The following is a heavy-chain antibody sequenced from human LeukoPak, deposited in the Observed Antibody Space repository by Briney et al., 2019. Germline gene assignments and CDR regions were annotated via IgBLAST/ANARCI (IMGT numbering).Heavy chain of an antibody. V-gene: IGHV3-21*01. D-gene: IGHD6-19*01. Sequence: PAGSLRLSCAASGFTFSSYSMNWVRQAPGKGLEWVSSISSSSSSYIYYADSVKGRFTISKNNTKNSLYLQMNSLRAEDTAVYYCARGAYSSGWYPETDPENNWFEPWGQGTLVTVSS. CDR1: GFTFSSYS. CDR2: ISSSSSSYI. J-gene: IGHJ5*02. CDR3: ARGAYSSGWYPETDPENNWFEP.